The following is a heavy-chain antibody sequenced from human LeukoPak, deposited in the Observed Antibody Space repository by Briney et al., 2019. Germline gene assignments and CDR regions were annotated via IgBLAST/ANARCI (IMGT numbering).Heavy chain of an antibody. CDR1: GSSFSSYW. V-gene: IGHV3-74*01. CDR2: ISSDGSDT. Sequence: GGSLRLSCVASGSSFSSYWMHWVRQDPGKRLMWVARISSDGSDTKYGDSVKGRFTISRDNAKNTLYLQMNSLRAEDTAVYYCARDQTQTGPTTVDHWGQGTQVTVSS. J-gene: IGHJ4*02. CDR3: ARDQTQTGPTTVDH. D-gene: IGHD1-14*01.